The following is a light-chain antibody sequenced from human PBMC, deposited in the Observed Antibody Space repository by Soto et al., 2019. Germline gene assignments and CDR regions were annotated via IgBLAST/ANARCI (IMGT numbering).Light chain of an antibody. V-gene: IGLV2-14*01. Sequence: QSALTQPASVSGSPGQSITISCTGTSSDVGGYNYVSWFQQHPGKAPKLMIYEVSNRPSEVSNRFSGSKSGNTASLTISGLQAEDEADYYCTSYRSGNTLVFGGGTKLTVL. CDR1: SSDVGGYNY. CDR3: TSYRSGNTLV. J-gene: IGLJ2*01. CDR2: EVS.